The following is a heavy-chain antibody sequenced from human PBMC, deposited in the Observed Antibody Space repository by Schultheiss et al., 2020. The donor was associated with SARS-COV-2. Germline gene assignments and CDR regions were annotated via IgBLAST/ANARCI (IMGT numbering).Heavy chain of an antibody. CDR2: INPNSGGT. D-gene: IGHD3-22*01. J-gene: IGHJ6*02. V-gene: IGHV1-2*04. Sequence: ASVKVSCKASGYTFTGYYMHWVRQAPGQGLEWMGWINPNSGGTNYAQKFQGWVTMTRDTSISTAYMELSRLRSDDTAVYYCARDNHYDSSGPYYYYGMDVWGQGTTVTVSS. CDR1: GYTFTGYY. CDR3: ARDNHYDSSGPYYYYGMDV.